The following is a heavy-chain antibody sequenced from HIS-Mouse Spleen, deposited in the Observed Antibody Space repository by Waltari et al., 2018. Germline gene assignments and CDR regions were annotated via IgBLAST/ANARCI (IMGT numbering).Heavy chain of an antibody. Sequence: QLQLQESGPGLVKHSETLSLTCTVPGGSISRSSYDWGWHRQPPGKGLEWIGSIYYSGSPSYNPSLKSRVTISVDTSKNQFSLKLSSVTAADTAVYYCAREIPYSSSWYDWYFDLWGRGTLVTVSS. J-gene: IGHJ2*01. D-gene: IGHD6-13*01. CDR3: AREIPYSSSWYDWYFDL. CDR2: IYYSGSP. CDR1: GGSISRSSYD. V-gene: IGHV4-39*07.